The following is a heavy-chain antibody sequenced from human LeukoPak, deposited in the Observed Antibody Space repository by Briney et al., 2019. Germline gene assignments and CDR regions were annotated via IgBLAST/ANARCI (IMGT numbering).Heavy chain of an antibody. V-gene: IGHV1-3*01. CDR1: GYTFTSYT. J-gene: IGHJ4*02. CDR2: INAGHGNT. CDR3: TKGAGFAEPLPDY. Sequence: GASVKVSCKASGYTFTSYTIHWVRQAPGQRLEWMGWINAGHGNTKYSQRFQARVTITRDTSARTAYMELRSLKSEDTAVYYCTKGAGFAEPLPDYWGQGTLVTVSS. D-gene: IGHD1-14*01.